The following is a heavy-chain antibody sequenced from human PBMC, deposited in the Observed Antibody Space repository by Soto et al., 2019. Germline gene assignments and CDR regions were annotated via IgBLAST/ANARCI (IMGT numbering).Heavy chain of an antibody. CDR1: GFTFSNYW. CDR3: ETGESGYLRNGY. D-gene: IGHD5-12*01. CDR2: IKSDGTYT. V-gene: IGHV3-74*01. J-gene: IGHJ4*02. Sequence: GGSLRLSCAASGFTFSNYWMHWVRQAPGKGLVWVSRIKSDGTYTNYADSVKGRFTISRDNAESTLYLQMNSLRAEDTAVYFCETGESGYLRNGYWGQGT.